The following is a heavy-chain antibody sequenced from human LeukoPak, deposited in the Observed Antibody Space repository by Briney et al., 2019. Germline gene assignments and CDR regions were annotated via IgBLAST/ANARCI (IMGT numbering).Heavy chain of an antibody. J-gene: IGHJ4*02. CDR1: GYTFTGYY. D-gene: IGHD2/OR15-2a*01. CDR2: INPNSGGT. Sequence: ASVKVSCKASGYTFTGYYMHWVRQAPGQGLEWMGWINPNSGGTNYAQKFQGRVTMTRDTSISTAYMELSKLRSDDTAVYYCARDHIVTQNFDYWGQGTLVTVSS. V-gene: IGHV1-2*02. CDR3: ARDHIVTQNFDY.